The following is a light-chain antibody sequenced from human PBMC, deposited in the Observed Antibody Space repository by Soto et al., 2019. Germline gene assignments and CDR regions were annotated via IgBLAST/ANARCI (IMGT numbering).Light chain of an antibody. CDR2: QDT. J-gene: IGLJ1*01. Sequence: SYELTQPPSVSVSPGQTASINCSGDTLGDKYAFWYQQKPGQSPVLLIYQDTKRPSGIPERFSGSNSGNTATLTISGTQAMDEADYYCQAWDSSTGVFGTGTKLTVL. V-gene: IGLV3-1*01. CDR1: TLGDKY. CDR3: QAWDSSTGV.